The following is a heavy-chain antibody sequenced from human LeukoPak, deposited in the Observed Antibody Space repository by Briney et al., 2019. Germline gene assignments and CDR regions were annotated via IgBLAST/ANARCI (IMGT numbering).Heavy chain of an antibody. CDR1: GGSISNNNYY. Sequence: SETLSLTCTVSGGSISNNNYYWGWIRQPPGKGLEWIGNIYYSGSTYYNPSLKTRVTISVDTSKNQFSLKLSSVTAADTAVYYCARVAMVRGVTYYYYYYGMDVWGQGTTVTVSS. CDR3: ARVAMVRGVTYYYYYYGMDV. D-gene: IGHD3-10*01. V-gene: IGHV4-39*01. CDR2: IYYSGST. J-gene: IGHJ6*02.